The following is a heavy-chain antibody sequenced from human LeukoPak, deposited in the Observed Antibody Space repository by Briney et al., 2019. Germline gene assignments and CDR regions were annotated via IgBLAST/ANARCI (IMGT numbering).Heavy chain of an antibody. CDR1: GFTFGDYA. CDR2: IRSKAYGGTT. V-gene: IGHV3-49*04. Sequence: PGGSLRLSCTASGFTFGDYAMSWVRQAPGKGLEWVGFIRSKAYGGTTEYAASVKGRFTISRDDSKSIAYLQMNSLKTEDTAVYYCSCLLWYPWGQGTLVTVSS. J-gene: IGHJ5*02. D-gene: IGHD2-21*01. CDR3: SCLLWYP.